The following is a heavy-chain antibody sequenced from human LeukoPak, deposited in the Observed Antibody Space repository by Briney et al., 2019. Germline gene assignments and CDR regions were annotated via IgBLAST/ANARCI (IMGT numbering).Heavy chain of an antibody. CDR2: MNPNSGNT. J-gene: IGHJ5*02. CDR3: ASGVGVRGPINWFDP. D-gene: IGHD3-10*01. V-gene: IGHV1-8*01. CDR1: GYTFTSYD. Sequence: ASVKVSCKASGYTFTSYDINWVRQATGQGLEWMGWMNPNSGNTGYAQKFQGRVTMTRNTSKSTAYMELSSLRSEDTAVYYCASGVGVRGPINWFDPWGQGTLVTVSS.